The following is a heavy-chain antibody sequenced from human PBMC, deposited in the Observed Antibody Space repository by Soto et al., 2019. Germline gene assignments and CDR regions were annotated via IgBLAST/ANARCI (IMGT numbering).Heavy chain of an antibody. Sequence: GSLRLSCAASGFTFSSYSMNWVRQAPGKGLEWVSSISSSSSYIYYADSVKGRFTISRDNAKNSLYLQMNSLRAEDTAVYYCARTHYDFWSGYFPPDYWGQGTLVTVSS. D-gene: IGHD3-3*01. J-gene: IGHJ4*02. CDR3: ARTHYDFWSGYFPPDY. CDR1: GFTFSSYS. V-gene: IGHV3-21*01. CDR2: ISSSSSYI.